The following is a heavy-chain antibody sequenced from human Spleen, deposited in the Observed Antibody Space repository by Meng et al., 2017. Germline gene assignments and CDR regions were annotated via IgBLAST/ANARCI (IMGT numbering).Heavy chain of an antibody. CDR2: KHYSGTT. Sequence: QVQLQESGPGLVKPSQTLSLSCSVPGDSISNTESYWGWIRQPPGKGLEWIGYKHYSGTTYYNPSLQSRVSMSVDTSKNQFSLTLSSVTAADTAVYWCARYLYGGSRYTNLFDPWGQGTLVTVSS. CDR3: ARYLYGGSRYTNLFDP. D-gene: IGHD2-15*01. J-gene: IGHJ5*01. CDR1: GDSISNTESY. V-gene: IGHV4-30-4*01.